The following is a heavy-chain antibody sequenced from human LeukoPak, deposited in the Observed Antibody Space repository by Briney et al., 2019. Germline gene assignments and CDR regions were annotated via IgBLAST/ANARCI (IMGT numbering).Heavy chain of an antibody. J-gene: IGHJ4*02. Sequence: KPGGSLRLSCAASGFTFSSYSMNWVRQAPGKGLEWVSFISGSSSYIYYADSVKGRFTISRDNAENSLYLQMNSLRAEDTAVYYCARGEYGSGSYHIDYWGQGTLVTVSS. V-gene: IGHV3-21*01. CDR2: ISGSSSYI. CDR1: GFTFSSYS. D-gene: IGHD3-10*01. CDR3: ARGEYGSGSYHIDY.